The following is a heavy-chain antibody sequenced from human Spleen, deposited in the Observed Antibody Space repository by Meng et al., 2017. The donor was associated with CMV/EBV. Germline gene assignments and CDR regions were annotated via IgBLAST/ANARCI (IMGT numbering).Heavy chain of an antibody. Sequence: SETLSLTCTVSGGSISSSSYYWGWIRQPPGKGLEWIGSIYYSGSTYYNPSLKSRVTISVDTSKNQFSLKLSSVTAADTAVYYCAREHFGGLYYYYYGMDVWGQGTTVTVSS. CDR1: GGSISSSSYY. CDR2: IYYSGST. D-gene: IGHD3-10*01. CDR3: AREHFGGLYYYYYGMDV. J-gene: IGHJ6*02. V-gene: IGHV4-39*07.